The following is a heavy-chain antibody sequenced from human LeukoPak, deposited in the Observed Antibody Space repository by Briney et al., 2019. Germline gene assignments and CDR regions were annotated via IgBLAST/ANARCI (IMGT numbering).Heavy chain of an antibody. CDR2: IYYSGST. CDR3: ARGFAYYDSWRRPFDAFDI. Sequence: SETLSLTCTVSGGSISSGDYYWSWIRQPPGKGLEWIGYIYYSGSTYYNPSLKSRVTISVDTSKNQFSLKLSSVTAADTAVYYCARGFAYYDSWRRPFDAFDIWGQGTMVTVSS. V-gene: IGHV4-30-4*08. CDR1: GGSISSGDYY. D-gene: IGHD3-3*01. J-gene: IGHJ3*02.